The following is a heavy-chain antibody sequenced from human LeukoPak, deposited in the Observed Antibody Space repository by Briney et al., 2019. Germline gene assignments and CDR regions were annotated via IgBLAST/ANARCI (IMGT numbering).Heavy chain of an antibody. V-gene: IGHV3-21*01. D-gene: IGHD6-6*01. Sequence: PGGSLRLSCAASGFIFNSYSMNWVRQAPGKGLEWVSSLSSSSSYKYYADSVKGRFTISRDNAKNSLYLQMNSLRAEDTAVYYCARADDSSSGYFDYWGQGTLVTVSS. CDR2: LSSSSSYK. J-gene: IGHJ4*02. CDR1: GFIFNSYS. CDR3: ARADDSSSGYFDY.